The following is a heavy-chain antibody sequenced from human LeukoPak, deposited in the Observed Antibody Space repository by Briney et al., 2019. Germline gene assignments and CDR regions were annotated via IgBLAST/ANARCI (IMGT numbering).Heavy chain of an antibody. CDR3: ARGPFDYYDRTQTYMDV. J-gene: IGHJ6*03. CDR1: GYTFTVYY. CDR2: INPNSGGT. V-gene: IGHV1-2*02. Sequence: ASVTVSFKASGYTFTVYYMHWVRQAPGQGLEWMGWINPNSGGTNYAQKFQGRVTMTRDTSISTAYMELSRLRSDDTAVYYCARGPFDYYDRTQTYMDVWGKGTTVTVSS. D-gene: IGHD3-22*01.